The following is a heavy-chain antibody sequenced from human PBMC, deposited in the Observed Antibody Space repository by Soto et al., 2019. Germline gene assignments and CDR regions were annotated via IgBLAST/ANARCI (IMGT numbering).Heavy chain of an antibody. CDR2: ISSSSSYI. Sequence: GGSLRLSCAASGFTFSSYSMNWVRQAPGKGLEWVSSISSSSSYIYYADSVKGRFTISRDNAKNSLYLQMNSLRAEDTAVYYCAREPANWGDAFDIWGQGTMVTVSS. D-gene: IGHD7-27*01. CDR3: AREPANWGDAFDI. CDR1: GFTFSSYS. J-gene: IGHJ3*02. V-gene: IGHV3-21*01.